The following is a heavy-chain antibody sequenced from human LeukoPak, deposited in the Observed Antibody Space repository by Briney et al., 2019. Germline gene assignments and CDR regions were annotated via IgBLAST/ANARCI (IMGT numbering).Heavy chain of an antibody. J-gene: IGHJ6*03. D-gene: IGHD2-8*01. CDR2: FSGSGGTT. V-gene: IGHV3-23*01. CDR1: GFTFSSYA. CDR3: ANGNRCTSPNCLGYYYFYMDV. Sequence: GGSLRLSCAATGFTFSSYAMNWVRQAPGRGLEWVSGFSGSGGTTYYADSVKGRFTISRDNSKNTLYLQMNSLRAEDTAVYYCANGNRCTSPNCLGYYYFYMDVWGKGTTVTVSS.